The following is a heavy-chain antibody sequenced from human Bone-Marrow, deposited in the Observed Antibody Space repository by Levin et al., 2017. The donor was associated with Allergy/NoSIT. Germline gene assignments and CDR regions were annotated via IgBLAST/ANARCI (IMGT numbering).Heavy chain of an antibody. V-gene: IGHV3-30*04. J-gene: IGHJ4*02. CDR1: GFTFTSYA. CDR2: ISYQGSNK. Sequence: GESLKISCAASGFTFTSYAMHWVRQAPGKGLEWVAVISYQGSNKYYADSVQGRFTISRDNFQNTLYLQMDGLRLDDTAVYYCARAGHYSSGWHHYFDYWGQGTLVTVSS. D-gene: IGHD6-19*01. CDR3: ARAGHYSSGWHHYFDY.